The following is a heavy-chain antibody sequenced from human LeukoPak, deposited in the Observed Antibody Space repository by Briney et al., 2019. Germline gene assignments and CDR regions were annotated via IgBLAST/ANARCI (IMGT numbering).Heavy chain of an antibody. V-gene: IGHV3-21*01. CDR3: ARDFPTMTTAGAFDI. CDR1: GFTFTNSS. J-gene: IGHJ3*02. D-gene: IGHD5-24*01. CDR2: ISSSSSYI. Sequence: GGSLRLSCAASGFTFTNSSMTWVRQAPGKGLEWVSSISSSSSYIYYADSVKGRFTISRDNAKNSLFLQMNSLRAEDTSVYYCARDFPTMTTAGAFDIWGQGTMVTVSS.